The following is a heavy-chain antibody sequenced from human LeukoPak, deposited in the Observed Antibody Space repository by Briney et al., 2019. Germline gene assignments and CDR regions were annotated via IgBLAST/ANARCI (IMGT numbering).Heavy chain of an antibody. D-gene: IGHD1-26*01. V-gene: IGHV3-23*01. J-gene: IGHJ4*02. CDR2: ISGSGGST. CDR1: GFTFSSYS. Sequence: GGSLRLSCAASGFTFSSYSMNWVRQAPGKGLEWVSAISGSGGSTYYADSVRGRFTISRDNSKNTLYLQMNSLRAEDTAVYYCAKDDHPVGAKGAFDYWGQGTLVTVSS. CDR3: AKDDHPVGAKGAFDY.